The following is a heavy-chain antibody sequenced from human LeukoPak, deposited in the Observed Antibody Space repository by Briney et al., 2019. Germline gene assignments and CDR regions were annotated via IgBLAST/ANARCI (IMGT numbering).Heavy chain of an antibody. CDR3: ARRNRAAAGSMWWFDL. CDR2: INPGDSDT. J-gene: IGHJ5*02. CDR1: GYSFTSFW. Sequence: GESLKISCKGSGYSFTSFWIGWVRQMPDKGLEWMGIINPGDSDTRYSPSFQGQVTISADKSISTAYLQWSSLKASDTAMYYCARRNRAAAGSMWWFDLWGQGTLVTVSS. D-gene: IGHD6-13*01. V-gene: IGHV5-51*01.